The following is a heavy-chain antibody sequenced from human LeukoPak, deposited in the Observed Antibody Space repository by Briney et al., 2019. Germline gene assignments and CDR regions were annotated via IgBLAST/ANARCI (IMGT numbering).Heavy chain of an antibody. D-gene: IGHD1-14*01. CDR1: GFTFSSYA. Sequence: GGSLRLSCAASGFTFSSYAMSWVRQAPGKGLEWVSAISGSGGSTYYADSVKGRFTISRDNSKNTLYLQMNSLRGEDTAVYYCARGNPNRNALDLWGQGTVVTISS. J-gene: IGHJ3*01. CDR3: ARGNPNRNALDL. V-gene: IGHV3-23*01. CDR2: ISGSGGST.